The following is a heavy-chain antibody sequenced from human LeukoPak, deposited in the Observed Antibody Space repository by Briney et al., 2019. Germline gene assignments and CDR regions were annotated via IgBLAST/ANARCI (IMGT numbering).Heavy chain of an antibody. CDR2: MNPNSGNT. D-gene: IGHD6-19*01. CDR1: GYTFTSYD. V-gene: IGHV1-8*01. CDR3: ARGGSGWYGNNWFDP. J-gene: IGHJ5*02. Sequence: ASVKVSCKAAGYTFTSYDINWVRQATGQGLEWMGWMNPNSGNTGYAQKCEGRVTMTRNTSISTAYMELSSLRSEDTAVYYCARGGSGWYGNNWFDPWGQGTLVTVSS.